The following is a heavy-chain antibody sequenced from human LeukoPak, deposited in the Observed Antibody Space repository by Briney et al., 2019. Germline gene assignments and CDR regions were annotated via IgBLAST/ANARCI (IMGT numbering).Heavy chain of an antibody. V-gene: IGHV3-49*04. CDR3: TTYLGVMDLSYLQY. CDR1: GFTFSSYA. CDR2: IRSKTYGGTT. J-gene: IGHJ4*02. Sequence: GGSLRLSCAVSGFTFSSYAMSWVRQAPGKGLEWVGFIRSKTYGGTTEYAASVKGRFTISRDDSKSIAYLQMNSLKTEDTAVYYCTTYLGVMDLSYLQYWGQGTLVTVSS. D-gene: IGHD3-10*01.